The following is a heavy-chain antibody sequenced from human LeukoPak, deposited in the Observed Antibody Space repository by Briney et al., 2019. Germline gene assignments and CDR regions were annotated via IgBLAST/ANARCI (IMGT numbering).Heavy chain of an antibody. CDR1: GGTFSSYA. CDR2: IIPIFGTA. J-gene: IGHJ6*04. V-gene: IGHV1-69*06. CDR3: ARGEVVVVAATEVYYYGMDV. Sequence: SVKVSCKASGGTFSSYAISWVRQAPGQGLEWMGGIIPIFGTANYAQKFQGRVTITADKSTSTAYLELSSLRSEDTAVYYCARGEVVVVAATEVYYYGMDVWGKGTTVTVSS. D-gene: IGHD2-15*01.